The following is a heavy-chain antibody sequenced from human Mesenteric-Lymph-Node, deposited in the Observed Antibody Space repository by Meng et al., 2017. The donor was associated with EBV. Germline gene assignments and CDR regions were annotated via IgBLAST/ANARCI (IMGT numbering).Heavy chain of an antibody. CDR3: AKGHYGDPDY. J-gene: IGHJ4*02. Sequence: QVVESGGGVVQPGRSLRLSFAASGFTFSSYGMHWVRQAPGKGLEWVALISYDGSNKYYADSVKGRFTISRDNSKNTLYLQMNSLRVEDTAVYYCAKGHYGDPDYWGQGTLVTVSS. CDR2: ISYDGSNK. CDR1: GFTFSSYG. D-gene: IGHD4-17*01. V-gene: IGHV3-30*18.